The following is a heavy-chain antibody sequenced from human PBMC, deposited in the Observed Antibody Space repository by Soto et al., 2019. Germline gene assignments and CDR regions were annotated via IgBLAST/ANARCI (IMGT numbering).Heavy chain of an antibody. J-gene: IGHJ5*02. V-gene: IGHV1-69*13. D-gene: IGHD6-6*01. CDR2: IIPIFGTA. CDR1: GGTFSSYA. CDR3: ARVKDSSSYNWFDP. Sequence: ASVKVSCKASGGTFSSYAISWVRQAPGQGLEWMGGIIPIFGTANYAQKFQGRVTITADESTNTAYMELSSLRSEDTAVYYCARVKDSSSYNWFDPWGQGTLVTVSS.